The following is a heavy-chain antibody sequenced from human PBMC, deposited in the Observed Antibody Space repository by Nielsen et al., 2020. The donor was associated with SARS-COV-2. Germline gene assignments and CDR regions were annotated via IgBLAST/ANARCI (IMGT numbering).Heavy chain of an antibody. CDR2: INSDSGNT. CDR1: GYTFTAYA. Sequence: ASVKVSCKASGYTFTAYAIHWVRQDPGQRLEWMGWINSDSGNTKYSQKFRGRVTITRDTSESTAYMELSGLSSEDTAVYYCARSLGCSATICFFDYWGQGALVTVSS. CDR3: ARSLGCSATICFFDY. V-gene: IGHV1-3*04. D-gene: IGHD2-2*01. J-gene: IGHJ4*02.